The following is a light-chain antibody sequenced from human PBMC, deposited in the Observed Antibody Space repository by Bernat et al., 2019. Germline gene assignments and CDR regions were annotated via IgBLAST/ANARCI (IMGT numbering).Light chain of an antibody. Sequence: QSALTQPASVSGSPGQSITISCTGTSSDVGGYNYVSWYQQHPGKAPKLMIYDVSNRPSGVSNRFSGSKSSNTASLTISGLQAEDEGDYYCSSYTSSTIRYVFGTGTKVTVL. CDR2: DVS. V-gene: IGLV2-14*03. CDR1: SSDVGGYNY. J-gene: IGLJ1*01. CDR3: SSYTSSTIRYV.